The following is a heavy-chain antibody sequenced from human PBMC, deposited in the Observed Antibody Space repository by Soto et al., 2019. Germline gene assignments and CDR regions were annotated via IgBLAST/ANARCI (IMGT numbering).Heavy chain of an antibody. V-gene: IGHV4-59*01. Sequence: QVQLQESGPGLVKPSETLSLTCTVSGGSISSYYWSWIRQPPGKGLELVWYIYYSGSTNYNPSLQCRVTISLDTAKDPFSQKLGSVGAADTAVYYCARGYGYGFDIWGQGTTVTVCS. D-gene: IGHD5-12*01. CDR2: IYYSGST. CDR1: GGSISSYY. J-gene: IGHJ3*02. CDR3: ARGYGYGFDI.